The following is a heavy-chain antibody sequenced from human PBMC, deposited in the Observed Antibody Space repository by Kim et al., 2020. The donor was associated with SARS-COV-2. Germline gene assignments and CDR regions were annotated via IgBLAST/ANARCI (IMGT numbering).Heavy chain of an antibody. CDR2: ISSDGDST. CDR1: GFTFSSYA. J-gene: IGHJ4*02. Sequence: GGSLRLSCAASGFTFSSYAMHWVRQAPGKGLEYVSAISSDGDSTYYANSVKGRFTMSRDNSKNTLYLQMGSLRAEDMAVYYCARALGGTGYSSFDYWGQG. V-gene: IGHV3-64*01. D-gene: IGHD3-9*01. CDR3: ARALGGTGYSSFDY.